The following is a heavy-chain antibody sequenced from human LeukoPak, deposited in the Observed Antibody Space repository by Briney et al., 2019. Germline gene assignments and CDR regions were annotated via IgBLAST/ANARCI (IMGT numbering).Heavy chain of an antibody. J-gene: IGHJ5*02. CDR1: GASIFGQY. V-gene: IGHV4-4*08. CDR3: ARDLISEYSRSHSHFDP. Sequence: SETLSLTCTVSGASIFGQYWSWIRRPPGKGLEWIGYIYCSGSTSCGSTSSNPSLKSRVTISVDKNQLSLRLTSVTAADTAVYYCARDLISEYSRSHSHFDPWGQGTLVTVSS. CDR2: IYCSGSTSCGST. D-gene: IGHD5-12*01.